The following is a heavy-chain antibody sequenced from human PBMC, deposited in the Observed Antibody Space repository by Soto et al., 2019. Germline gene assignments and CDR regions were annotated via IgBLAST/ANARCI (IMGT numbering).Heavy chain of an antibody. CDR3: ARDRKSGGGNNWFDP. Sequence: SETLSLTCTVSGGSISSGDYYWSWIRQPPGRGLEWIGYIYYSGSTYYNPSLKSRVTISVDTSKNQFSLKLSSVTAADTAVYYCARDRKSGGGNNWFDPWGQGTLVNVSS. D-gene: IGHD1-26*01. CDR1: GGSISSGDYY. J-gene: IGHJ5*02. V-gene: IGHV4-30-4*01. CDR2: IYYSGST.